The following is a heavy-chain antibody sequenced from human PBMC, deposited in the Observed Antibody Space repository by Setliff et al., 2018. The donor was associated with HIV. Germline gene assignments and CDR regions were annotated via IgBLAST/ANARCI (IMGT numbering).Heavy chain of an antibody. Sequence: PGGSLRLSCRGSGFTFGDFAMTWVRQAPGKGLEWVGSIRSKVYGGTTEYAASVKGRFTISRDDSKSVAYLQVNSLRTDDTAVYYCTRDFMTGSAYWGQGTLVTVSS. D-gene: IGHD3-9*01. J-gene: IGHJ4*02. CDR2: IRSKVYGGTT. CDR1: GFTFGDFA. V-gene: IGHV3-49*04. CDR3: TRDFMTGSAY.